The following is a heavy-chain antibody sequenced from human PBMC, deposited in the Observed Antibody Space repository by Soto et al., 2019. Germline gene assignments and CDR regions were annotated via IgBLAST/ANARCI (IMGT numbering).Heavy chain of an antibody. V-gene: IGHV4-4*07. J-gene: IGHJ6*02. CDR1: GGSIRSYH. D-gene: IGHD1-26*01. CDR2: IYTSGTT. Sequence: NPSETLSLTCNVSGGSIRSYHWSWIRQPAGKALEWIGRIYTSGTTNYNPSLESRATILVDTSKNQFSLKLSSVTAADTAVYYCAREGASGFGMDVWGQGTTVTVSS. CDR3: AREGASGFGMDV.